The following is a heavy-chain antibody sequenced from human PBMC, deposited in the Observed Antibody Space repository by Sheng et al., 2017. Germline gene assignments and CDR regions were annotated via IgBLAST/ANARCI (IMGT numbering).Heavy chain of an antibody. V-gene: IGHV4-38-2*02. CDR2: IYQSGTT. CDR3: ARDIERNYYGSGRSAWFDS. J-gene: IGHJ5*01. D-gene: IGHD3-10*01. Sequence: QVQLQESGPGLVKPSETLSLTCSVSGYSISSGYYWGWIRQPPGKGLEWIGSIYQSGTTYYNPSLKSRVTISVDTSKNQFSLKLRSVTAADTAVYYCARDIERNYYGSGRSAWFDSWGQGTLVTVSS. CDR1: GYSISSGYY.